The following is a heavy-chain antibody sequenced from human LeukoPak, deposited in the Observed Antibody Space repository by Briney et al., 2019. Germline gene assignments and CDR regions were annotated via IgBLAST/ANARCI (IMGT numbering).Heavy chain of an antibody. CDR2: ISDSFRIT. J-gene: IGHJ4*02. D-gene: IGHD4-17*01. CDR3: AKRHGDYFDY. V-gene: IGHV3-23*01. CDR1: GFPFSSYA. Sequence: PGGSLRLSCAASGFPFSSYAMSWVRQPPGKRQECVSTISDSFRITDDADSVKGRFTISRDNSKNTLYLQMNTLRAEDTAVYYCAKRHGDYFDYWGQGTLVTVSS.